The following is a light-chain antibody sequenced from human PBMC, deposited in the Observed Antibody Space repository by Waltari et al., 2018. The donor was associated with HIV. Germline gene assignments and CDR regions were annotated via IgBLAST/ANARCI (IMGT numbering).Light chain of an antibody. J-gene: IGLJ2*01. CDR2: DSY. V-gene: IGLV1-51*01. Sequence: QSVLTQPPSVSAAPGQKVSISCSGRDSNIGTNYVSWYQQLPGTAPKLLIYDSYKRPSGIPDRFSGSKSGTSATLGIAGLQTGDEAYYYCATWDASLTVVFGGGTKLTVL. CDR3: ATWDASLTVV. CDR1: DSNIGTNY.